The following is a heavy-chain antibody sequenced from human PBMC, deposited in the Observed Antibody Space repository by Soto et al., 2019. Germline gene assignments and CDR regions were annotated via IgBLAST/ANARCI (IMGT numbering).Heavy chain of an antibody. J-gene: IGHJ4*02. Sequence: QVQLQESGPGLVKPSQTLSLTCTVSGGSISTVDYWWSWIRQSPDMGLEWIGHIYDGGRTYNNPSLESRVTLSVDTSKSQLSLTLSSVSAADTAVYYCARGPSGDKVDYGGQGTLVTVSS. CDR3: ARGPSGDKVDY. CDR1: GGSISTVDYW. V-gene: IGHV4-30-4*01. D-gene: IGHD7-27*01. CDR2: IYDGGRT.